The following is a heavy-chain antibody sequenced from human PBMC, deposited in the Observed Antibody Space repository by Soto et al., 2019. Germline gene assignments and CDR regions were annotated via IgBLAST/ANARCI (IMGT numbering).Heavy chain of an antibody. CDR2: IFYTGDT. V-gene: IGHV4-59*01. Sequence: PSETLSLTCTVFGGSINDYYWSWIRQPPGKGLEWIGYIFYTGDTSYRPSLKSRITISLDTSDNHFSLKLTSVTAADTAVYYCARVNRGAFDSWGQGTLVTVSS. CDR1: GGSINDYY. CDR3: ARVNRGAFDS. J-gene: IGHJ4*02.